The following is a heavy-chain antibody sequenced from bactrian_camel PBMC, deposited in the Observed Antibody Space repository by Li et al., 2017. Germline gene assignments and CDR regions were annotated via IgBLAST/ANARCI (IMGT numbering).Heavy chain of an antibody. Sequence: QLVESGGGLVQPGGSLTLSCAASGFTLSDTWMTWVRQAPGKGLEWVANIYTDGLTHYAYSVTGRFTISEDIPRNTVYPQMTNLKPEDTAVYYCAADLPSPPVVQGHCEYNYWGQGTQVTVS. D-gene: IGHD2*01. CDR3: AADLPSPPVVQGHCEYNY. V-gene: IGHV3S10*01. CDR2: IYTDGLT. CDR1: GFTLSDTW. J-gene: IGHJ4*01.